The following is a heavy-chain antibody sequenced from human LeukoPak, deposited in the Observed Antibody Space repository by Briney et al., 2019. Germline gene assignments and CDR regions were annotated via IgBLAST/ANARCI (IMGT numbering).Heavy chain of an antibody. J-gene: IGHJ6*03. V-gene: IGHV1-69*13. CDR2: IIPIFGTA. CDR1: GGTFSSYA. CDR3: ARGNGLGIAAAGPYYYYYMDV. Sequence: SVNVSCKASGGTFSSYAISWVRQPPGQGLEWMGGIIPIFGTANYAQKSQGRVTITADESTSTAYMELSSLRSEDTAVYYCARGNGLGIAAAGPYYYYYMDVWGKGTTVTVSS. D-gene: IGHD6-13*01.